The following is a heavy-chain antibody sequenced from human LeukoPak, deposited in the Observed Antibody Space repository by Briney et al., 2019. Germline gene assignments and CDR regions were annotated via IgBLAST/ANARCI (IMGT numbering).Heavy chain of an antibody. D-gene: IGHD4-17*01. CDR1: GFTFSRYW. Sequence: PGGSLRLFRAASGFTFSRYWMYWVRQAPGKGLVWVSYINSRGSNTRYADSVKGRFTISRDNAKHTLYLQMNGLRAEDSAVYFCARPYGDYTSWGQGTLVTVSS. CDR2: INSRGSNT. V-gene: IGHV3-74*01. CDR3: ARPYGDYTS. J-gene: IGHJ4*02.